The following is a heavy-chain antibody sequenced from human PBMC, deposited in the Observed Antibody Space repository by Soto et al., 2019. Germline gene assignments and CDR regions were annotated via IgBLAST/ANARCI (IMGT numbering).Heavy chain of an antibody. CDR1: GFTFSSYG. CDR3: ARDTVPPPDYSKYGMDV. V-gene: IGHV3-33*01. Sequence: GSLRLSCAASGFTFSSYGMHWVRQAPGKGLEWVAVIWYDGSNKYYADSVKGRFTISRDNSKNTLYLQMNSLRAEDTAVYYCARDTVPPPDYSKYGMDVWRQGTTVTVSS. D-gene: IGHD4-4*01. CDR2: IWYDGSNK. J-gene: IGHJ6*02.